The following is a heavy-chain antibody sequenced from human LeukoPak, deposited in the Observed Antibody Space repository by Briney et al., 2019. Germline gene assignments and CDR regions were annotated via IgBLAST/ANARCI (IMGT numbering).Heavy chain of an antibody. Sequence: GGSLRLSCTASGFTFKNYRMTWVRQAPGKGLEWVASMKDDGYEIQYVDSVKGRFTISRDNAKNSLYLQMNNLRAEDTAVYYCARNRATNDYWGQGTLVTVSS. J-gene: IGHJ4*02. D-gene: IGHD1-26*01. CDR2: MKDDGYEI. CDR1: GFTFKNYR. CDR3: ARNRATNDY. V-gene: IGHV3-7*01.